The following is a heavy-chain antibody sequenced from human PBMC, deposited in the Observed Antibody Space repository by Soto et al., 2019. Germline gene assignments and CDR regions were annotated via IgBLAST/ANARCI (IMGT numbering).Heavy chain of an antibody. CDR3: ANIRGGNHRDPDSGSYYY. CDR1: GFTFSSYA. Sequence: GGSLRLSCTTSGFTFSSYAMSWVRQAPGKGLEWVSAISGSGGSTYYADSVKGRFTISRDNSKNTLYLQMNSLRAEDTAVYYCANIRGGNHRDPDSGSYYYWGQGTLVTVSS. J-gene: IGHJ4*02. D-gene: IGHD1-26*01. CDR2: ISGSGGST. V-gene: IGHV3-23*01.